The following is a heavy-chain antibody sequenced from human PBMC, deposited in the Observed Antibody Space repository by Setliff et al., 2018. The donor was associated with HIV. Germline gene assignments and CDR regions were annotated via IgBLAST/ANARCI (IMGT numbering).Heavy chain of an antibody. D-gene: IGHD3-10*01. CDR2: IYYGGST. CDR1: GGSISSGNYY. V-gene: IGHV4-39*07. J-gene: IGHJ4*02. CDR3: ARARGPPLPVLDF. Sequence: KTSETLSLTCTVSGGSISSGNYYWGWIRRPPGKGLEWIGSIYYGGSTYYNPSLNSRVTISVDTSKNQFSLKLSSLTAADTAVYFCARARGPPLPVLDFWGPGTLVTVSS.